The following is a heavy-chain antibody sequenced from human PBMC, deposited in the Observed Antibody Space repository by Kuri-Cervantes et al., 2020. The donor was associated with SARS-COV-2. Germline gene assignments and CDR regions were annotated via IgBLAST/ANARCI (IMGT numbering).Heavy chain of an antibody. CDR1: GFTFSSYW. D-gene: IGHD2-2*01. CDR3: AKDRYQLLSNWFDP. V-gene: IGHV3-74*01. CDR2: INSDGSST. Sequence: GESLKISCAASGFTFSSYWMHWVRQAPGKGLVWVSRINSDGSSTSYADSVKGRFTISRDNAKNTLYLQMNSLRAEDTAVYYCAKDRYQLLSNWFDPWGQGTLVTVSS. J-gene: IGHJ5*02.